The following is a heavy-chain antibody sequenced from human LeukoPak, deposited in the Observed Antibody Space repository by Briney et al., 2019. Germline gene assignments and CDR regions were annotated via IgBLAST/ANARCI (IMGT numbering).Heavy chain of an antibody. Sequence: GGSLRLSCAASGFTFSDYYMSWIRQAPGKGLEWVSYISSSSSYTSYADSVKGRFTISRDNAKNSLYLQMNSLRAEDTAVYYCARVDYDFWSGHHYYFDYWGQGTLVTVSS. J-gene: IGHJ4*02. CDR2: ISSSSSYT. CDR1: GFTFSDYY. D-gene: IGHD3-3*01. CDR3: ARVDYDFWSGHHYYFDY. V-gene: IGHV3-11*06.